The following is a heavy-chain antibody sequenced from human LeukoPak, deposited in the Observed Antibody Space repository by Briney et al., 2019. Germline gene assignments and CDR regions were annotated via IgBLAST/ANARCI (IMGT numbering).Heavy chain of an antibody. CDR2: INHSGST. J-gene: IGHJ4*02. V-gene: IGHV4-34*01. CDR1: GGSFSGYY. Sequence: SETLSLTCAVYGGSFSGYYWSWIRQPPGKGLEWIGEINHSGSTNYNPSLKSRVTISVDTSKNQFSLKLSSVTAADTAVYYCAEGDYFDYWGQGTLVTVSS. CDR3: AEGDYFDY. D-gene: IGHD3-16*01.